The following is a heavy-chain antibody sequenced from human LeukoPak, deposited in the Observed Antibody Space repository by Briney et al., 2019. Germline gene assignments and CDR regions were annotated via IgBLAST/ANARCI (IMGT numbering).Heavy chain of an antibody. CDR2: IVWDGGST. J-gene: IGHJ4*02. D-gene: IGHD3-9*01. V-gene: IGHV3-43*01. Sequence: GGSLRLSCAASGFTFDDYTMHWVRQAPGKGLEWVSFIVWDGGSTYYADSVKGRFTISRDNSKNTLYLQMNSLRAEDTAVYYCAKPYYDILTGFDYWGQGTLVTVSS. CDR1: GFTFDDYT. CDR3: AKPYYDILTGFDY.